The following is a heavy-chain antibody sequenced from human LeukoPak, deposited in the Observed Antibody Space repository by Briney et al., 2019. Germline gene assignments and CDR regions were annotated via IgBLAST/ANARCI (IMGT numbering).Heavy chain of an antibody. CDR1: GFTFSSYW. CDR2: IKQDGSEK. CDR3: ARDLSWTAMDY. V-gene: IGHV3-7*01. Sequence: GGSLRLSCAASGFTFSSYWMAWVRQAPGKGLEWVANIKQDGSEKYYVESVKGRLTISRDNAKNSLYLQMNRLRAEDTAVYYCARDLSWTAMDYWCQGTLVTVSS. J-gene: IGHJ4*02. D-gene: IGHD5-18*01.